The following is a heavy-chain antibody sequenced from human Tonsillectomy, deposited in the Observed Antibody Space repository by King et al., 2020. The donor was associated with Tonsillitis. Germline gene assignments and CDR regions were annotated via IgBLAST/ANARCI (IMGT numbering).Heavy chain of an antibody. V-gene: IGHV3-21*01. Sequence: VQLVESGGGLVKPGGSLRLSCAASGFTFSTYSMSWVRQAPWKGLVWVSSISSISTYIYYADSVKGRFTISRDNAKNSLFLHMSSLRAEDTAVYYCATSSSGILDAFDIWGQGTMVTVSS. CDR2: ISSISTYI. CDR1: GFTFSTYS. CDR3: ATSSSGILDAFDI. J-gene: IGHJ3*02. D-gene: IGHD6-6*01.